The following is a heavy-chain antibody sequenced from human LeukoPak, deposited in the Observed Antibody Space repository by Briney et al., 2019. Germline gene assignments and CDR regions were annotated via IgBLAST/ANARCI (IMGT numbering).Heavy chain of an antibody. CDR1: GYSISSGYY. CDR3: ARFRGFNFRDSYYFDY. Sequence: SETLSLTCTVSGYSISSGYYWGWIRQPPGKGLEWIGSIYHSGSTYYNPSLKSRVTMSVDTSKNQFSLKLSSVTAADTAVYYCARFRGFNFRDSYYFDYWGQGTLVTVSS. CDR2: IYHSGST. J-gene: IGHJ4*02. D-gene: IGHD3-10*01. V-gene: IGHV4-38-2*02.